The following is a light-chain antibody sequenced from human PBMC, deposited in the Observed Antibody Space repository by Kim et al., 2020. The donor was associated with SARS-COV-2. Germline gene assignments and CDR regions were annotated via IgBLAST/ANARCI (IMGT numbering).Light chain of an antibody. Sequence: ASVGDRVTLTCRASQSISSYLNWYQQKPRKAPKLLIYAASSLQSGVPSRFSGSGSGTDFTLTISSLQPEDFATYYCQQSYSTPSTFGPGTKVDIK. CDR1: QSISSY. J-gene: IGKJ3*01. CDR2: AAS. CDR3: QQSYSTPST. V-gene: IGKV1-39*01.